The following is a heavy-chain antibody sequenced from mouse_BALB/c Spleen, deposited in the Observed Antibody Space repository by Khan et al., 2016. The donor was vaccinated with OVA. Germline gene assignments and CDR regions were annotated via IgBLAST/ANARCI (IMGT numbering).Heavy chain of an antibody. V-gene: IGHV1S136*01. Sequence: EVQLQESGPELVKPGASVKMSCKASGYTFTNYIIHWVKQRPGQGLEWIGYINPYNDGTKYNERFKGKAKLTSDKSSSTAYMELSGLTTEDSAVYYCARDYGFSFWFAYWGQGTLVTVSA. CDR2: INPYNDGT. CDR3: ARDYGFSFWFAY. J-gene: IGHJ3*01. CDR1: GYTFTNYI. D-gene: IGHD1-1*01.